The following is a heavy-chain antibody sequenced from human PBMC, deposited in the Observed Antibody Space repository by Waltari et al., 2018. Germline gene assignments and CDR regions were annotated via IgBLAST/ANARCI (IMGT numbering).Heavy chain of an antibody. V-gene: IGHV3-23*01. D-gene: IGHD2-8*01. CDR1: GFTFSSYA. CDR2: ISGMGGST. J-gene: IGHJ4*02. Sequence: EVQLLESGGGLVQPGGSLRLSCAASGFTFSSYAMSWVRQAPGRGLEWVLAISGMGGSTYYADSVKGRFTISRDNSKNTLYLQMNSLRAEDTAVYYCARGPYDCDYWGQGTLVTVSS. CDR3: ARGPYDCDY.